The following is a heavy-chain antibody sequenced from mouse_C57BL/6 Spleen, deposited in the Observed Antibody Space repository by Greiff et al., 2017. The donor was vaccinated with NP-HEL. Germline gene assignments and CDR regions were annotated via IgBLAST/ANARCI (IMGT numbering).Heavy chain of an antibody. Sequence: QVQLQQPGAELVKPGASVKMSCKASGYTFTSYWITWVKQRPGQGLEWIGDIYPGSGSTTYNEKFKSKATLTVDTSSSTAYMQLSSLTSEDSAVYYCARGYGSSRDWFAYWGQGTLVTVSA. J-gene: IGHJ3*01. V-gene: IGHV1-55*01. CDR3: ARGYGSSRDWFAY. CDR2: IYPGSGST. CDR1: GYTFTSYW. D-gene: IGHD1-1*01.